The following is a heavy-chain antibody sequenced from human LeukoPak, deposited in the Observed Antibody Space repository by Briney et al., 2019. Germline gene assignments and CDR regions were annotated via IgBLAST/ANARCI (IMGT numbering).Heavy chain of an antibody. CDR2: IVVGSGNT. J-gene: IGHJ5*02. D-gene: IGHD3-9*01. Sequence: GASVKVSCKASGFTFTSSAMQWVRQARGQRLEWIGWIVVGSGNTNYAQKFQERVIITRDMSTSTAYMELSSLRSEDTAVYYCAADRGDILTGYYFDPWGQGTLVTVSS. V-gene: IGHV1-58*02. CDR1: GFTFTSSA. CDR3: AADRGDILTGYYFDP.